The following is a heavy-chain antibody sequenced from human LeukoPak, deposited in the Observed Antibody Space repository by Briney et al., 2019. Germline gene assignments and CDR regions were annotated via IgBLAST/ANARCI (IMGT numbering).Heavy chain of an antibody. CDR1: GFTFSSYA. CDR3: AKKGAYDYGDYGGGLNFDY. CDR2: ISGSGGST. D-gene: IGHD4-17*01. J-gene: IGHJ4*02. Sequence: GALILSCAASGFTFSSYAMSWVRQAPGKGLEWVSAISGSGGSTYYADSVKGRFTISRDNSKTPLYLQMNSLRAEDTAVYYCAKKGAYDYGDYGGGLNFDYWGQGTLVTVSS. V-gene: IGHV3-23*01.